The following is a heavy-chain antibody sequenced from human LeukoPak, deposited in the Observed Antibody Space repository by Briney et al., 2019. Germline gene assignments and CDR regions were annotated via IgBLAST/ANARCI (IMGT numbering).Heavy chain of an antibody. J-gene: IGHJ6*02. V-gene: IGHV4-61*02. CDR3: ARDRVTYSSSWHYYYYGMDV. D-gene: IGHD6-13*01. Sequence: SETLSLTCTVSGGSISSGSYYWSWIRQPAGKGLEWIGRIYTSGSTNYNPSLKSRVTISVDTSKNQFSLKLSSVTAADTAVYYCARDRVTYSSSWHYYYYGMDVWGQGTTVTVSS. CDR1: GGSISSGSYY. CDR2: IYTSGST.